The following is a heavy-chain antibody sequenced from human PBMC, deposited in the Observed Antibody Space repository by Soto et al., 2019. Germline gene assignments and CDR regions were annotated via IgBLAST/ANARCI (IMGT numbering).Heavy chain of an antibody. D-gene: IGHD2-2*01. V-gene: IGHV3-23*01. CDR1: GFTFGSYA. J-gene: IGHJ4*02. Sequence: GGSLRLSCAASGFTFGSYAMTWVRQAPGKGLEWVATISGSAGSTYYADSVRGRFTISRDNSKNTLYVQMKSLRGEDTAVYYCAKESSSTYFPLDYWGQGTLVTVSS. CDR3: AKESSSTYFPLDY. CDR2: ISGSAGST.